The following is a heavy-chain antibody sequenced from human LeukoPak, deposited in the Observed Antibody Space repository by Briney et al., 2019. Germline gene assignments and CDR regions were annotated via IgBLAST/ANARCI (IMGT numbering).Heavy chain of an antibody. Sequence: PSETPSLTCTVSGGSISSYYWSWIRQPPGKGLEWIGYIYYSGSTNYNPSLKSRVTISVDTSKNQFSLKLSSVTAADTAMYYCARVRSGWPYYYYGMDVWGQGTTVTVSS. J-gene: IGHJ6*02. V-gene: IGHV4-59*01. CDR1: GGSISSYY. D-gene: IGHD5-24*01. CDR2: IYYSGST. CDR3: ARVRSGWPYYYYGMDV.